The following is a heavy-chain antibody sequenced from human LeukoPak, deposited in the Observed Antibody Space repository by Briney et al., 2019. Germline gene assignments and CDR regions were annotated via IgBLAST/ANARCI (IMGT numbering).Heavy chain of an antibody. CDR2: IYHSGST. V-gene: IGHV4-38-2*02. CDR3: ARESPYSSGSYRDNYYYTDV. CDR1: VYSISRGYY. D-gene: IGHD6-19*01. J-gene: IGHJ6*03. Sequence: SDTLSLTCTVSVYSISRGYYWVCIRQPPGKGREGIGTIYHSGSTYYRPSLKSRVNISLDMARSQFSLKLSSVTAADTAVYYCARESPYSSGSYRDNYYYTDVWGKGATVTVSS.